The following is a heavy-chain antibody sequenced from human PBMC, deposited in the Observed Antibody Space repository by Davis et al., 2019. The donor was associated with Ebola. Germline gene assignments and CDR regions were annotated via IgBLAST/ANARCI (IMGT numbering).Heavy chain of an antibody. J-gene: IGHJ3*02. Sequence: ASVKVSCKASGYTFTSYDINWVRQAPGQGLEWMGWMNPNSGNTGYAQKFQARVSMTRNTSISTAYMELNSLRSEDTAVYYCARGTRTLDIWGQGTMVTVSS. CDR1: GYTFTSYD. D-gene: IGHD3/OR15-3a*01. V-gene: IGHV1-8*01. CDR3: ARGTRTLDI. CDR2: MNPNSGNT.